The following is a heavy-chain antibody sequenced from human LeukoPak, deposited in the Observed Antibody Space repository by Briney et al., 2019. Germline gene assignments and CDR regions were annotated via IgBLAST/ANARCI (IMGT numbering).Heavy chain of an antibody. CDR1: GYSISSGYY. J-gene: IGHJ4*02. V-gene: IGHV4-38-2*02. CDR2: IYYSGST. Sequence: SETLSLTCTVSGYSISSGYYWGWIRQPPGKGLEWIGSIYYSGSTYYNPSLKSRVTISVDTSKNQFSLKLSSVTAADTAVYYCAGDYYGSGSYYKARNRFDYWGQGTLVTVSS. D-gene: IGHD3-10*01. CDR3: AGDYYGSGSYYKARNRFDY.